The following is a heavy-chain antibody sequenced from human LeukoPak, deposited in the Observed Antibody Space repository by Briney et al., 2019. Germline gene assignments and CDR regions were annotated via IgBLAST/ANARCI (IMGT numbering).Heavy chain of an antibody. V-gene: IGHV3-30*03. J-gene: IGHJ5*02. CDR2: ISYDGSNK. Sequence: GGSLRLSCAASGFSFSSYAMHWVRQAPGKGLEWVALISYDGSNKYYVDSVKGRFTISRDNSKNTLYLQMNSLRAGDTAVFYCARGTTVVWKPPFDPWGQGTLVTVSS. CDR3: ARGTTVVWKPPFDP. D-gene: IGHD4-23*01. CDR1: GFSFSSYA.